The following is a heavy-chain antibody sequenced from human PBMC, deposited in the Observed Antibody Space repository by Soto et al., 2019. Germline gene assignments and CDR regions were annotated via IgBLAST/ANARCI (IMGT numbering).Heavy chain of an antibody. CDR2: ITTFNGKT. CDR1: NYTFINFG. CDR3: AREDTAMPYYYYYGMDV. J-gene: IGHJ6*02. Sequence: ASVKVSCKASNYTFINFGISWVRQAPGQGLEWMGWITTFNGKTNYAQKFQGRITITADTSTSTAYMELSSLRSEDTAVYYCAREDTAMPYYYYYGMDVWGQGTTVTVSS. D-gene: IGHD5-18*01. V-gene: IGHV1-18*01.